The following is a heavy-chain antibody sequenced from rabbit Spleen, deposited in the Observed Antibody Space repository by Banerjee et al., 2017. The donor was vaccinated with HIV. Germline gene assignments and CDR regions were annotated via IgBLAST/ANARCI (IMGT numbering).Heavy chain of an antibody. D-gene: IGHD6-1*01. CDR2: IYAGSSGST. Sequence: QEQLEESGGDLVKPEGSLTLTCTASGFSFSSSYWICWVRQAPGKGLEWIACIYAGSSGSTYYASWAKGRFTISKTSSTTVTLQMASLTAADTATYFCARGSNSHGYGYNLWGLGTLVTVS. CDR3: ARGSNSHGYGYNL. J-gene: IGHJ4*01. V-gene: IGHV1S45*01. CDR1: GFSFSSSYW.